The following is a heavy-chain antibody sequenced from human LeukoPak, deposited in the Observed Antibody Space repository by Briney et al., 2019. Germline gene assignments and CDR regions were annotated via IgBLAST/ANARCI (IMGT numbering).Heavy chain of an antibody. D-gene: IGHD3-22*01. Sequence: GGSLRLSCAASGFTFSNYAMSWVRQAPGKGLEWVSAISGGGSSTYYADSVKGRFTISRDNSKNTLYLQMNSLRAEDTAVYYCAKDKEAYDSTSPDYWGQGTLVTVSS. CDR2: ISGGGSST. CDR1: GFTFSNYA. CDR3: AKDKEAYDSTSPDY. J-gene: IGHJ4*02. V-gene: IGHV3-23*01.